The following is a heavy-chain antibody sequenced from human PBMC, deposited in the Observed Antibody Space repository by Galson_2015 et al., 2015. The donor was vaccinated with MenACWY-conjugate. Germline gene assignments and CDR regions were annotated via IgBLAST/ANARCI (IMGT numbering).Heavy chain of an antibody. D-gene: IGHD2-21*02. CDR2: ISSTSRSI. CDR1: GFTFSSYT. Sequence: SLRLSCAASGFTFSSYTMNWVRQAPGKGLEWVSYISSTSRSIYYADSVRGRFTISRDNAKNSLYLQMNSLRAEDTAVYYCANGLAYCGGYCYRAFDFWGQGTLVTVSS. J-gene: IGHJ4*02. CDR3: ANGLAYCGGYCYRAFDF. V-gene: IGHV3-48*04.